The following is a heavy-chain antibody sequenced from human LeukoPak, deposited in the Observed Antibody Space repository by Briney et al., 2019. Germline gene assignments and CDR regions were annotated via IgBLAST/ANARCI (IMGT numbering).Heavy chain of an antibody. CDR3: AKVDSSSWYEY. J-gene: IGHJ4*02. CDR1: GFTLSSYA. D-gene: IGHD6-13*01. V-gene: IGHV3-23*01. Sequence: GGSLRLSCAASGFTLSSYAMSWVRQAPGKGLEWVSAISGSGGSTYYADSVKGRFTISRDNSKNTLYLQMNSLRAEDTAVYYCAKVDSSSWYEYWGQGTLVTVSS. CDR2: ISGSGGST.